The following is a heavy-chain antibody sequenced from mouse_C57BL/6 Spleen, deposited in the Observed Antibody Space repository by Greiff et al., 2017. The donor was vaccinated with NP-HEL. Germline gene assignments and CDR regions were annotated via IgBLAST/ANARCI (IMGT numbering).Heavy chain of an antibody. D-gene: IGHD3-2*02. V-gene: IGHV1-66*01. CDR3: ASPFSGYNAMDY. CDR2: IYPGSGNT. CDR1: GYSFTSYY. Sequence: VKLMESGPELVKPGASVKISCKASGYSFTSYYIHWVKQRPGQGLEWIGWIYPGSGNTKYNEKFKGKATLTADTSSSTAYMQLSSLTSEDSAVYYCASPFSGYNAMDYWGQGTSVTVSS. J-gene: IGHJ4*01.